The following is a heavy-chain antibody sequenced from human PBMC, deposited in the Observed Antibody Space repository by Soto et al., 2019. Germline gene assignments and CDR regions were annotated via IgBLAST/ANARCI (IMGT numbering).Heavy chain of an antibody. CDR3: ARSSWYYYDSSGVNPFDY. J-gene: IGHJ4*02. V-gene: IGHV4-31*03. D-gene: IGHD3-22*01. Sequence: PSETLSLTCTVSGGSISSGGYYWSWIRQHPGKGLEWIGYIYYSGSTYYNPSLKSRVTISVDMSKNQFSLKLSSVTAADTAVYYCARSSWYYYDSSGVNPFDYWGQGTLVTVSS. CDR2: IYYSGST. CDR1: GGSISSGGYY.